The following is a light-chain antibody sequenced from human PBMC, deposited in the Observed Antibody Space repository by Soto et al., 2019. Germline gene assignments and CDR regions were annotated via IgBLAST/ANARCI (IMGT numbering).Light chain of an antibody. CDR3: TSYTSISIDV. CDR1: SSDVGGFNF. CDR2: DVS. Sequence: QSALTQPASVSGSPGQSITISCTGTSSDVGGFNFVSWFQQHPGKAPKLMIYDVSNRPSGVSNRFSGSKSGNTASLTISGLQAEDEADYYCTSYTSISIDVFGPGSKVTVL. J-gene: IGLJ1*01. V-gene: IGLV2-14*01.